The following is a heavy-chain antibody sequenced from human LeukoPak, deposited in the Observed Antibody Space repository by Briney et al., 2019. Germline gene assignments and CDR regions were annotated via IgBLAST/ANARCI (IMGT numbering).Heavy chain of an antibody. J-gene: IGHJ6*04. CDR2: ISYNENN. V-gene: IGHV4-61*01. Sequence: SETLSLTCTVSGGSVSSGTYYWIWIRQPPGQELEWIVYISYNENNNYNPSLKSRLTISLDTSSNQFALRRSSVTAADAYVYYCAREATLVRGIFKSRYGLDVWGKGTTVTVSS. CDR1: GGSVSSGTYY. CDR3: AREATLVRGIFKSRYGLDV. D-gene: IGHD3-10*01.